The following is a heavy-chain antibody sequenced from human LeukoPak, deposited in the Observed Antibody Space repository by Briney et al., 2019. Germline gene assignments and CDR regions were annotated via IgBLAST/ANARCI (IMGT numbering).Heavy chain of an antibody. V-gene: IGHV4-4*07. CDR3: ARAGYTISYYSLDY. CDR2: IYTTGTT. CDR1: GGSINSYY. Sequence: SETLSLTCTVSGGSINSYYWGWLRQPAGKGLEWIGRIYTTGTTSYNPSLKSRVTISVDKSKNQFYLKLTSVTAADTAMYYCARAGYTISYYSLDYWGQGSLVTVSS. J-gene: IGHJ4*02. D-gene: IGHD1-26*01.